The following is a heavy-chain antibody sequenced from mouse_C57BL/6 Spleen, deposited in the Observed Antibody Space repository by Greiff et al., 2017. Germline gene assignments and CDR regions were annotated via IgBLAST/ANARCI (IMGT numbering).Heavy chain of an antibody. V-gene: IGHV7-3*01. CDR1: GFTFTDYY. J-gene: IGHJ3*01. D-gene: IGHD2-4*01. Sequence: VQLKESGGGLVQPGGSLSLSCAASGFTFTDYYMSWVRQPPGKALEWLGFIRNKANGYTTEYSASVKGRFTISRDNSQSILYLQMNALRAEDSATYYCAIYYDYAFAYWGQGTLVTVSA. CDR3: AIYYDYAFAY. CDR2: IRNKANGYTT.